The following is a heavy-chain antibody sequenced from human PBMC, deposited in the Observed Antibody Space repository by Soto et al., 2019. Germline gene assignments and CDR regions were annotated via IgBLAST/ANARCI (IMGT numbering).Heavy chain of an antibody. V-gene: IGHV3-30-3*01. CDR1: GFTFSSYA. CDR3: ARGLVPAAMRDNWFDP. Sequence: GGSLRLSCAASGFTFSSYAMHWVRQAPGKGLEWVAVISYDGSNKYYADSVKGRFTISRDNSKNTLYLQMNSLRAEDTAVYYCARGLVPAAMRDNWFDPWGQGT. D-gene: IGHD2-2*01. J-gene: IGHJ5*02. CDR2: ISYDGSNK.